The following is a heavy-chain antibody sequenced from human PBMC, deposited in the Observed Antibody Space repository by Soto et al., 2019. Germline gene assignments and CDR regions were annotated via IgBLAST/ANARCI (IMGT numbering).Heavy chain of an antibody. Sequence: SVKVSCKASGGTFSSYAISWVRQAPGQGLEWMGGIIPIFGTANYAQKFQGRVTITADESTSTAYMELSSLRSEDTAVYYCARHITMTLATGMEVWGQGTTVTVSS. CDR1: GGTFSSYA. CDR3: ARHITMTLATGMEV. J-gene: IGHJ6*02. D-gene: IGHD3-22*01. V-gene: IGHV1-69*13. CDR2: IIPIFGTA.